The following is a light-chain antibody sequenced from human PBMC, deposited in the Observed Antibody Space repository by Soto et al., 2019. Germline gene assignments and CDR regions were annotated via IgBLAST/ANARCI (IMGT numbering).Light chain of an antibody. CDR2: KDN. J-gene: IGLJ3*02. V-gene: IGLV6-57*01. Sequence: NFMLTQPHSVSESPGKTVTMSCTRSSGSIANNFVQWYQQRPGSSPTTVIYKDNQRPSRVPDRFSGSIDSSSNSASLSISGLKTEDEADYYCQSYDNNNHWVFGGGTKLTVL. CDR3: QSYDNNNHWV. CDR1: SGSIANNF.